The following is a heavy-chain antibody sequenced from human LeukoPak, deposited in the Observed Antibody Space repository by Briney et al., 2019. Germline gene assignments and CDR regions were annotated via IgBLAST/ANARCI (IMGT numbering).Heavy chain of an antibody. CDR3: ARDSPDYGDYQLQQYFGY. CDR2: IKQDGGEK. CDR1: GFTFSSYW. Sequence: GGSLRLSCAASGFTFSSYWMVWVRQAPGKGLEWVASIKQDGGEKYYVDSMKGRFTISRDNAKNSLYLQMNSLRAEDTAVYYCARDSPDYGDYQLQQYFGYWGQGTLVTVSS. D-gene: IGHD4-17*01. V-gene: IGHV3-7*03. J-gene: IGHJ4*02.